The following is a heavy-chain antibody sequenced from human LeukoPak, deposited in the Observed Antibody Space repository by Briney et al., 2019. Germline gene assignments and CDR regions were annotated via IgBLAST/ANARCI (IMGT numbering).Heavy chain of an antibody. J-gene: IGHJ6*03. CDR2: FDPEDGET. CDR1: GYTLTELS. V-gene: IGHV1-24*01. Sequence: ASVKVSCKVSGYTLTELSMHWVRQAPGKGLEWMGGFDPEDGETIYAQKFQGRVTMTEDTSPDTAYMELSSLRSEDTAVYYCARSVRWLRLGLSPPYYYYYYMDVWGKGTTVTVSS. CDR3: ARSVRWLRLGLSPPYYYYYYMDV. D-gene: IGHD5-12*01.